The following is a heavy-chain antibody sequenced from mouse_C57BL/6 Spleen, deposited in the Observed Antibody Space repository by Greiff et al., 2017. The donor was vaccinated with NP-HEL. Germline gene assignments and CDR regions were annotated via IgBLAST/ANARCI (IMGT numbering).Heavy chain of an antibody. CDR2: INPSNGGT. V-gene: IGHV1-53*01. J-gene: IGHJ3*01. CDR3: ARCRYDYDVFAY. D-gene: IGHD2-4*01. Sequence: VQLQQSGTELVKPGASVKLSCKASGYTFTSYWMHWVKQRPGQGLEWTGNINPSNGGTNYNEKFKSKATMTVDKSSSTAYMQLSSLTSEDSAFYYFARCRYDYDVFAYWSQGALVTVAA. CDR1: GYTFTSYW.